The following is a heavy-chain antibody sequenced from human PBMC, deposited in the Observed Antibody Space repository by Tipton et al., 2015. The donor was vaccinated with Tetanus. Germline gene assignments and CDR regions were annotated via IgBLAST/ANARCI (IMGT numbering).Heavy chain of an antibody. D-gene: IGHD3/OR15-3a*01. CDR2: IQRDGGQK. J-gene: IGHJ6*03. CDR3: ARDRGEDWTNFYYMDV. V-gene: IGHV3-7*01. CDR1: GFSFSNHW. Sequence: SLRLSCTGSGFSFSNHWMSWVRQAPGKGLEWVANIQRDGGQKYYADSVKGRFTISRDYADNSLYLQLTSLRVEDTAVYYCARDRGEDWTNFYYMDVWGKGTTVTVS.